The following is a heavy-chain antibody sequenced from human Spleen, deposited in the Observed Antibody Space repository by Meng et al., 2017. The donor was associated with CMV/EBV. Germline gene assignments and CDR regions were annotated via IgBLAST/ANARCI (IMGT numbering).Heavy chain of an antibody. J-gene: IGHJ4*02. CDR1: GGSFNNYY. V-gene: IGHV4-34*01. CDR3: ARVLWDCSSTSCFDY. D-gene: IGHD2-2*01. Sequence: GSLRLSCAVYGGSFNNYYWTWIRQPPGKGLEWIGEVNYRQNTNYNPSLKSRVTIFMDTSKKQFSLRLTSVTAADTAVYYCARVLWDCSSTSCFDYWGQGSLVTVSS. CDR2: VNYRQNT.